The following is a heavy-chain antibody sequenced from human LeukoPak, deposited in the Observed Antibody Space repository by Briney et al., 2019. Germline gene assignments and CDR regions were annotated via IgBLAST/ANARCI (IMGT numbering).Heavy chain of an antibody. V-gene: IGHV4-39*07. D-gene: IGHD1-1*01. J-gene: IGHJ4*02. CDR3: ARVVYGVLTQLFDY. CDR2: IYYSGST. Sequence: SETLSLTCTVSGGSISSSSYYWGWIRQPPGKGLEWIGSIYYSGSTYYNPSLKSRVTISVDTSKNQFSLKLSSVTAADTAVYYCARVVYGVLTQLFDYWGQGTLVTVSS. CDR1: GGSISSSSYY.